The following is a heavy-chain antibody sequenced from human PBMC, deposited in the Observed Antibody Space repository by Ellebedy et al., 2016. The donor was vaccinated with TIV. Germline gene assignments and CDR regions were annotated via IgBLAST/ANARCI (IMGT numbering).Heavy chain of an antibody. CDR1: GFTFSSFA. CDR2: ITGNYAGT. D-gene: IGHD6-13*01. Sequence: GESLKISCAASGFTFSSFAMSWVRQAPGKGLEWVSTITGNYAGTYYADSVKGRFTVSRDNSKNTLYLQMNSLRAEDTAVYSCARGDSSNWYDRWGQGTLVTVSS. CDR3: ARGDSSNWYDR. J-gene: IGHJ5*02. V-gene: IGHV3-23*01.